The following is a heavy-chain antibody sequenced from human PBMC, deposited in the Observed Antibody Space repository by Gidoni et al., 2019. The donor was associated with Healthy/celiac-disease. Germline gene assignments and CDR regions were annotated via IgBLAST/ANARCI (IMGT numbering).Heavy chain of an antibody. J-gene: IGHJ5*02. Sequence: HVQLQESGPGLVKPSDTLSLTCTVSGGSSSSYSWSWIRQPAGKELEWIGRIYTSGGNNYNPYLKSRVTMSVDTSKNQYSLKLSSVTAANTAVYYCARDLSSHFDPWGQGTLVTVSS. CDR1: GGSSSSYS. CDR3: ARDLSSHFDP. CDR2: IYTSGGN. V-gene: IGHV4-4*07.